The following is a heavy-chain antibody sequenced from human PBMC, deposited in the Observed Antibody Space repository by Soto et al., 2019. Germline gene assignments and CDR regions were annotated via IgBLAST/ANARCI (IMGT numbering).Heavy chain of an antibody. CDR2: IYWDDDK. J-gene: IGHJ4*02. CDR3: AHRILRTVFGLVTTTAIYFDF. Sequence: QITLNESGPTVVKPAETLTLTCTFSGFSLTTSGVGVGWIRQSPGKAPEWLALIYWDDDKRYSASLKSRLTITKDTSKNQVGRTMAIVDPADTATYYCAHRILRTVFGLVTTTAIYFDFWGQGTPVVVSS. V-gene: IGHV2-5*02. CDR1: GFSLTTSGVG. D-gene: IGHD3-3*01.